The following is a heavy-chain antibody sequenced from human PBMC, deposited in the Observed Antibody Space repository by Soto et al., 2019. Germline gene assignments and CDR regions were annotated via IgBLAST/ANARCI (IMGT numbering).Heavy chain of an antibody. D-gene: IGHD2-2*01. CDR2: IKSKTDGGTT. CDR1: GFTFNNAW. CDR3: TTAIVVLPAASDAFDI. Sequence: GGSLRLSCAASGFTFNNAWMNWVRQAPGKGLEWVGRIKSKTDGGTTDYAAPVKGRFIISRDDSKNTLYLQMNSLKTEDTAMYYCTTAIVVLPAASDAFDIWGQGTMVTVSS. V-gene: IGHV3-15*07. J-gene: IGHJ3*02.